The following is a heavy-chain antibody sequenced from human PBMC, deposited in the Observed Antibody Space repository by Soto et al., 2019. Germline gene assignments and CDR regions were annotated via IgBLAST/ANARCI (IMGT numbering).Heavy chain of an antibody. CDR1: GYDFNTNW. V-gene: IGHV5-51*01. D-gene: IGHD3-3*01. Sequence: PGESLKISCRGSGYDFNTNWFGRVRQLPGRGLEWVGIMYPGDSDTRYNPSLQGHVTLSVDVTVSTAFLQWRSLETSDTGMYFCARLPRDCNKTSCYYADHWGQGTQVTVSS. CDR3: ARLPRDCNKTSCYYADH. CDR2: MYPGDSDT. J-gene: IGHJ4*02.